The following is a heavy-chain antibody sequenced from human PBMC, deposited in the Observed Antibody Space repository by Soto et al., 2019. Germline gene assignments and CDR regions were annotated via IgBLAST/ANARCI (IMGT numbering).Heavy chain of an antibody. CDR2: IKQDGSEK. CDR3: ARVQADDFWSGSRRSYYYYGMDV. V-gene: IGHV3-7*01. CDR1: GFTFSSYW. Sequence: PGGSLRLSCAASGFTFSSYWMSWVRQAPGKGLEWVANIKQDGSEKYYVDSVKGRFTISRDNAKNSLYLQMNSLRAEDTAVYYCARVQADDFWSGSRRSYYYYGMDVWGQGTTVTVSS. J-gene: IGHJ6*02. D-gene: IGHD3-3*01.